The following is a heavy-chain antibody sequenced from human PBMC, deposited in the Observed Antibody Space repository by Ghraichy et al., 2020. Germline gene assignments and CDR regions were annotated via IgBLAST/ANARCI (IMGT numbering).Heavy chain of an antibody. CDR2: ISGSGGST. CDR3: AKIVRFTVVVKGWFDP. Sequence: GGSLSLSCAASGFTFSSYAMSWVRQAPGKGLEWVSAISGSGGSTYYADSVKGRFTISRDNSKNTLYLQMNSLRAEDTAVYYCAKIVRFTVVVKGWFDPWGQGTLVTVSS. D-gene: IGHD2-21*01. CDR1: GFTFSSYA. V-gene: IGHV3-23*01. J-gene: IGHJ5*02.